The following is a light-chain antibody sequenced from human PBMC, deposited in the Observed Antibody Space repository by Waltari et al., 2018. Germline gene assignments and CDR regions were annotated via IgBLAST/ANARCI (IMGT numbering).Light chain of an antibody. CDR2: KAS. V-gene: IGKV1-6*01. CDR1: QGIRNN. Sequence: IQMTQSPSSLSASVGDRVTITCQASQGIRNNLAWYQQKPGKVPKLLIYKASTLQSGVPSRFSGSGSGTDFTLTISSLQPEDFATYYCQHGYGTPFTFGPGTKLDIK. CDR3: QHGYGTPFT. J-gene: IGKJ3*01.